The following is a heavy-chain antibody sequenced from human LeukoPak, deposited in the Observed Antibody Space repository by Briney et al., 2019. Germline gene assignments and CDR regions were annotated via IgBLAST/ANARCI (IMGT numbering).Heavy chain of an antibody. Sequence: NTSQTLSLTCTVTGGSINSGGSYWSWIRHHPGKGLEWIGYIYYSGSTYYNPSLKSRVTISVDTSKNQFSLKLSSVTAADTAVYYCARDVPRGYSYGAFDYWGQGTLVTVSS. CDR3: ARDVPRGYSYGAFDY. CDR1: GGSINSGGSY. D-gene: IGHD5-18*01. J-gene: IGHJ4*02. V-gene: IGHV4-31*03. CDR2: IYYSGST.